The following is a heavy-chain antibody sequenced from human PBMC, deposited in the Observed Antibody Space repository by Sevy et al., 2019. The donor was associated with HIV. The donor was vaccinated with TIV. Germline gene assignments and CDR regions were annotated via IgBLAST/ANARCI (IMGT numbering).Heavy chain of an antibody. J-gene: IGHJ3*02. V-gene: IGHV3-9*01. CDR2: ISWNSGSI. CDR1: GFTFDDYA. Sequence: GGSLRLSCAASGFTFDDYAMHWVRQAPGKGLEWVSGISWNSGSIGYADSVKGRFTISRDNAKNSLYLQMNSLRAEDTALYDCAKASRDYYDSSGFDAFDIWGQGTMVTVSS. CDR3: AKASRDYYDSSGFDAFDI. D-gene: IGHD3-22*01.